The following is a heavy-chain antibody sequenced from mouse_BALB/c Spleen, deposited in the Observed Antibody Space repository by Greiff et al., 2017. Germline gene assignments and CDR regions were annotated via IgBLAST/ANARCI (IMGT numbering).Heavy chain of an antibody. CDR2: IRLKSNNYAT. V-gene: IGHV6-6*02. J-gene: IGHJ3*01. D-gene: IGHD4-1*01. CDR3: TRNLGLAY. CDR1: GFTFSNYW. Sequence: EVMLVESGGGLVKPGGSLKLSCAASGFTFSNYWMNWVRQSPEKGLEWVAEIRLKSNNYATHYAESVKGRFTISRDDSKSSVYLQMNNLRAEDTGIYYCTRNLGLAYWGQGTLVTVSA.